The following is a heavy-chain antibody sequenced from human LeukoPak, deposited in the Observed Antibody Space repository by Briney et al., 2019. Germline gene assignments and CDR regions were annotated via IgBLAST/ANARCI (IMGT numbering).Heavy chain of an antibody. CDR3: SHLIAAVASDAFDI. V-gene: IGHV3-21*04. CDR2: ISGSSDYI. J-gene: IGHJ3*02. D-gene: IGHD6-13*01. Sequence: AGGSLRLSCAASDFTFSTCSMNWVRQAPGKGLEWVSSISGSSDYIYYADSVKGRFTISRDNAKSSLYLQMNSLRAEDTAVYYCSHLIAAVASDAFDIWGQGTMVTVSS. CDR1: DFTFSTCS.